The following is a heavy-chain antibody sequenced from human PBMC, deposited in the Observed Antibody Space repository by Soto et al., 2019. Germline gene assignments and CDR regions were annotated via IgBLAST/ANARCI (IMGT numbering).Heavy chain of an antibody. Sequence: PGGSLRLSCAASGFTVSSNYMSWVRQAPGKGLEWVSVIYSGGSTYYADSVKGRFTISRDNSKNTLYLQMNSLRAEDTAVYYCARDQLDQTYYYSGMDVWGQGTTVTVSS. J-gene: IGHJ6*02. CDR2: IYSGGST. V-gene: IGHV3-53*01. D-gene: IGHD2-2*01. CDR1: GFTVSSNY. CDR3: ARDQLDQTYYYSGMDV.